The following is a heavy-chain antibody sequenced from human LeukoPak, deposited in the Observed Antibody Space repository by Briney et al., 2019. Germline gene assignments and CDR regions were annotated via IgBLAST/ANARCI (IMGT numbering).Heavy chain of an antibody. CDR3: AKSRSGSANWAPRIFDN. CDR2: IYYSGST. D-gene: IGHD3-10*01. CDR1: GGSISSYY. V-gene: IGHV4-59*01. J-gene: IGHJ4*02. Sequence: PSETLSLTCTVSGGSISSYYWSWIRQPPGKGLEWIGYIYYSGSTNYNPSLKSRVTISVDTSKNQFSLKLSSVTAADTAIYYCAKSRSGSANWAPRIFDNWGQGTLVTVSS.